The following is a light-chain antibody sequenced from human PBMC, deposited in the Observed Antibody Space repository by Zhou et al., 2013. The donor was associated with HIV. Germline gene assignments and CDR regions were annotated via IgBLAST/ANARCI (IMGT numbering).Light chain of an antibody. CDR1: QSVSSRN. J-gene: IGKJ5*01. Sequence: EIVLTQSPGTLSLSPGERATLSCRASQSVSSRNLAWYQQKPGRSPRLVMYGASTRATGIPDRFTGSGSATDFTLTISSLEPEDFAVYYCQQRSSWPITFGQGTRLEIK. V-gene: IGKV3D-20*02. CDR2: GAS. CDR3: QQRSSWPIT.